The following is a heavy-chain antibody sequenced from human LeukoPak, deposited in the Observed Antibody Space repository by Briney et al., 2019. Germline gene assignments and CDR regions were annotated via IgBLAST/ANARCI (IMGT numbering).Heavy chain of an antibody. D-gene: IGHD5-12*01. Sequence: SETLSLTCTVSGGSISSYYWSWIRQPAGKGLEWIGRIYTSGSTNYNPSLKSRVTMSVDTSKNQFSLKLSSVTAADTAVYYCAREYSGYISGVFDYWGQGTLVTVFS. V-gene: IGHV4-4*07. CDR2: IYTSGST. CDR1: GGSISSYY. J-gene: IGHJ4*02. CDR3: AREYSGYISGVFDY.